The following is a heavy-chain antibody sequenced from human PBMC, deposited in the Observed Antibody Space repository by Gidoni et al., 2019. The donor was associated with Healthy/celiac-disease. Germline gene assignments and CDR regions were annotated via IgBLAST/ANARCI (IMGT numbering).Heavy chain of an antibody. Sequence: EVQLVESGGGLVQPGGSMKLSCAASGFTFSGSAMHWVRPASGKGLEWVGRIRSKANSYATAYAASVKGRFTISRDDSKNTAYLQMNSLKTEDTAVYYCTRLRDYDFWSGYANYYYGMDVWGQGTTVTVSS. J-gene: IGHJ6*02. CDR1: GFTFSGSA. CDR2: IRSKANSYAT. V-gene: IGHV3-73*02. D-gene: IGHD3-3*01. CDR3: TRLRDYDFWSGYANYYYGMDV.